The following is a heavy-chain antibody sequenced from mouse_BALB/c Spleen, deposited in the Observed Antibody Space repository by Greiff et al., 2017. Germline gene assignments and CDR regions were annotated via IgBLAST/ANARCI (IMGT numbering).Heavy chain of an antibody. J-gene: IGHJ1*01. CDR3: ARGDGYWYFDV. CDR2: ISSGGST. CDR1: GFTFSSYA. Sequence: EVMLVESGGGLVKPGGSLKLSCAASGFTFSSYAMSWVRQTPEKRLEWVASISSGGSTYYPDSVKGRFTISRDNARNILYLQMSSLRSEDTAMYYCARGDGYWYFDVWGAGTTVTVSS. V-gene: IGHV5-6-5*01. D-gene: IGHD2-3*01.